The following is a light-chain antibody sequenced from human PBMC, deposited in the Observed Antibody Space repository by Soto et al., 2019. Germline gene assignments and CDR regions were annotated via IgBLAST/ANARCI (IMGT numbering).Light chain of an antibody. Sequence: QSALTQPRSVSGSPGQSVTISCTGTSSDVGNYNFVSWYQHHPGKAPKLMIYDVDKRPSGVPDRFSGSKSGNTASLTISGLQAEDEADYYCCSYAGSYPFVFGTGTK. V-gene: IGLV2-11*01. CDR1: SSDVGNYNF. CDR2: DVD. J-gene: IGLJ1*01. CDR3: CSYAGSYPFV.